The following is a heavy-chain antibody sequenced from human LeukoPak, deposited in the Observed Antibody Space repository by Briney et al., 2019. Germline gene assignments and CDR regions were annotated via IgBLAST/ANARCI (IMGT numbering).Heavy chain of an antibody. D-gene: IGHD6-13*01. J-gene: IGHJ5*02. CDR3: ARGLGPLAYSSSWYSWFDP. CDR1: GGSFSGYY. CDR2: INHSGST. V-gene: IGHV4-34*01. Sequence: SETLSLTCTVYGGSFSGYYWSWIRQPPGKGLEWIGEINHSGSTNYNPSLKSRVTISVDTSKNQFSLKLSSVTAADTAVYYCARGLGPLAYSSSWYSWFDPWGQGTLVTVSS.